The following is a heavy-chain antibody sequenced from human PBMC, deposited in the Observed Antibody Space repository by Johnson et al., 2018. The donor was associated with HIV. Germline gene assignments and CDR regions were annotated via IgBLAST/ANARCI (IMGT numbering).Heavy chain of an antibody. V-gene: IGHV3-9*01. D-gene: IGHD1-26*01. CDR1: GFIFSDYY. CDR2: ISWNSGSV. J-gene: IGHJ3*02. Sequence: VQLVESGGGVVQPGRSLRLSCAASGFIFSDYYMSWIRQAPGKGLEWVSGISWNSGSVAYADSVKGRFTISRDNAKKSLYLQMNSLRAEDTALYYCAKGHWELLGGGDAFDIWGQGTMVSVSS. CDR3: AKGHWELLGGGDAFDI.